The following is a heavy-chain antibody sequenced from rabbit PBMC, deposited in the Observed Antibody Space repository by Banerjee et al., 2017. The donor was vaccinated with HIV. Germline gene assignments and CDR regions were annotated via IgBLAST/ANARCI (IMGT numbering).Heavy chain of an antibody. CDR3: VRWGWL. V-gene: IGHV1S69*01. CDR2: IGWSGTT. CDR1: GFSLSSYA. D-gene: IGHD4-2*01. Sequence: QSVEESGGRLVTPGTPLTLTCTVSGFSLSSYAMSWVRQAPGKGLECIGIIGWSGTTYYASWAKGRFTISKTSSTTVTLQMTSLTAADTATYFCVRWGWLWGQGTLVTVS. J-gene: IGHJ4*01.